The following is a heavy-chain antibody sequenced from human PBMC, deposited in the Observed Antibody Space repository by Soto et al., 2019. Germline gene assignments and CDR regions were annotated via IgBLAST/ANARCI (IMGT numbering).Heavy chain of an antibody. CDR1: GFSLSTTGVG. V-gene: IGHV2-5*02. CDR3: ARSLWFGELH. J-gene: IGHJ4*02. D-gene: IGHD3-10*01. Sequence: QITLKESGPPLVKPTQTLTLTCSFSGFSLSTTGVGVGWIRQSPGKALEWLAIIYWDNDKRYSPSLKSRVTITKDVSKNQVVLTVTNRDPVDTGTYYCARSLWFGELHWGQGALVTVSS. CDR2: IYWDNDK.